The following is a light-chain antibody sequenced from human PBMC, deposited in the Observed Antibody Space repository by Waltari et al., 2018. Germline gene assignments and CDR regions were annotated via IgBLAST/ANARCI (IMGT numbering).Light chain of an antibody. CDR3: QSYDSSLSGHVV. V-gene: IGLV1-40*01. J-gene: IGLJ2*01. Sequence: QSVLTQPPSVSGAPGQRVTISCTGSSSNIGAGYDVHWYQQLPGTAPKLLIYVNGNRPSWVPDRFCGSKSGTSASLAITGLQAEDEADYYCQSYDSSLSGHVVFGGGTKLTVL. CDR2: VNG. CDR1: SSNIGAGYD.